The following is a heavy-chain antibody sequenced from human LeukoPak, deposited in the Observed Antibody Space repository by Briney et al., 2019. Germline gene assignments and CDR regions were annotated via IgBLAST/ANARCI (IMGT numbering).Heavy chain of an antibody. Sequence: PGGSLRLSCAVSGFTFSSYGMSWVRQAPGKGLEWVSAISGSGGSTYYADSVQGRFTISRDNSKNTLYLQMNSLRAEDTAVYYCAKMLKGVVVPAAIEGYWGQGTLVTVSS. CDR3: AKMLKGVVVPAAIEGY. CDR2: ISGSGGST. CDR1: GFTFSSYG. D-gene: IGHD2-2*01. V-gene: IGHV3-23*01. J-gene: IGHJ4*02.